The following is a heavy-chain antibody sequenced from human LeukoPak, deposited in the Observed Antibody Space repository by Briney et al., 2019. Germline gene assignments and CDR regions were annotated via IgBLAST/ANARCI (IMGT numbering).Heavy chain of an antibody. Sequence: SETLSLTCTVSGGSISSSSYYWGWIRQPPGKGLEWIGSIYYSGSTYYNPSLKSRVTISVDTSKNQFSLKLSSVTAADTAVYYCARVVRGSGGSNWFDPWGQGTLVTVSS. V-gene: IGHV4-39*07. D-gene: IGHD2-15*01. CDR2: IYYSGST. J-gene: IGHJ5*02. CDR3: ARVVRGSGGSNWFDP. CDR1: GGSISSSSYY.